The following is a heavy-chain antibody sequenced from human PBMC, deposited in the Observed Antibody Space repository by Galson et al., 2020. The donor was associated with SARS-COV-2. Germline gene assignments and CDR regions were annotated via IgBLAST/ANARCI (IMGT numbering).Heavy chain of an antibody. J-gene: IGHJ6*02. D-gene: IGHD4-17*01. CDR1: GGSISSSNW. CDR2: IYHSGST. CDR3: ARDLKIDYLGHYYYGMDV. V-gene: IGHV4-4*02. Sequence: ASETLSLTCAVSGGSISSSNWWSWVRQPPGKGLEWIGEIYHSGSTNYNPSLKSRVTISVDKSKNQFSLKLSSVTAADTAVYYCARDLKIDYLGHYYYGMDVWGQGTTVTVSS.